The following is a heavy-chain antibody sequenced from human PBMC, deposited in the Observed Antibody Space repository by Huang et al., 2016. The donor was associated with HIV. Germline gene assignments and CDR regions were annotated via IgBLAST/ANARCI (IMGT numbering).Heavy chain of an antibody. D-gene: IGHD1-7*01. J-gene: IGHJ5*01. Sequence: EVQMLESGGGLVQPGGSLRLSCAASRFIFSKFAMNWVRQAPGKGLEWVSGISGSGDSTHYSDSVTGRFTVSRDNSKTTLFLQTNSLRAEDTAVYYCAKDHGSGITFHYFDSWGQGTLVTVSS. V-gene: IGHV3-23*01. CDR2: ISGSGDST. CDR1: RFIFSKFA. CDR3: AKDHGSGITFHYFDS.